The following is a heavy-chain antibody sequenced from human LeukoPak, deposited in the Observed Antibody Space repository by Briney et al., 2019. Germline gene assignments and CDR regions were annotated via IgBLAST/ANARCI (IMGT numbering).Heavy chain of an antibody. CDR2: ISGSGDST. CDR1: GFTFGTYA. V-gene: IGHV3-23*01. Sequence: TGGSLRLSCAASGFTFGTYAMSWVRQAPGKGLEWVSVISGSGDSTYYADSVKGRFTISRDNSKNTLYLQMNSLRADDTAVYYCAKDSGSYRYFDYWGQGTLVTVSS. J-gene: IGHJ4*02. CDR3: AKDSGSYRYFDY. D-gene: IGHD1-26*01.